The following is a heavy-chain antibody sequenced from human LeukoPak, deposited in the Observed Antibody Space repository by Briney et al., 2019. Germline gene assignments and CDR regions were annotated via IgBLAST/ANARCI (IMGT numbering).Heavy chain of an antibody. V-gene: IGHV3-11*04. CDR1: GFTFSDYY. CDR3: ARVRVATKLGGSYYYMDV. CDR2: ISSSGSTI. Sequence: GGSLRLSCAASGFTFSDYYMSWIRQAPGKGLEWVSYISSSGSTIYYADSVKGRFTISRDNAKNSLYLQMNSLRAEDTAVYNCARVRVATKLGGSYYYMDVWGKGTTVTVSS. J-gene: IGHJ6*03. D-gene: IGHD5-12*01.